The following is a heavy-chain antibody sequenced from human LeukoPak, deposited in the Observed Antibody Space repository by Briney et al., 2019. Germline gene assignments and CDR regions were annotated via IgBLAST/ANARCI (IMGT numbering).Heavy chain of an antibody. J-gene: IGHJ3*02. V-gene: IGHV1-46*01. CDR2: INPSGGST. Sequence: ASVKVSCKASGYTFTSYYMHWVRQAPGQGLEWMGIINPSGGSTSYAQKFQGRVTMTRDMSTSTVYMELSSLRSEDTAVYYCARRLGVRWDLQAFDIWGQGTMVTVSS. D-gene: IGHD4-23*01. CDR1: GYTFTSYY. CDR3: ARRLGVRWDLQAFDI.